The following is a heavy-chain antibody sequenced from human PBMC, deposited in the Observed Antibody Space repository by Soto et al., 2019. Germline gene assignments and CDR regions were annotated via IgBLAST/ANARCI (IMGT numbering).Heavy chain of an antibody. CDR1: GVSISSGGYS. J-gene: IGHJ4*02. Sequence: SETLSLTCAVSGVSISSGGYSWSWIRQPPGKGLEWIGYIYHSGSTYYNPSLKSRVTISVDRSKNQFSLKLSSVTAADTAVYYCARGYYSNFRTYYFDYWGQGTLVTVSS. D-gene: IGHD4-4*01. CDR3: ARGYYSNFRTYYFDY. CDR2: IYHSGST. V-gene: IGHV4-30-2*01.